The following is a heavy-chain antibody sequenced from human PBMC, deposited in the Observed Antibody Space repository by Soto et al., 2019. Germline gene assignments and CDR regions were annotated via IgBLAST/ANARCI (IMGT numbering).Heavy chain of an antibody. D-gene: IGHD1-26*01. J-gene: IGHJ4*02. Sequence: QVQLVESGGGVVQPGRSLRLSCAASGFTFSGYGMHWVRQAPGKWLEWVAVISYDGSNKYYADSVKGRFTISRDNSKNTLYLQMNSLRAEDTAVYYCAKESAGATTPFFDYWGQGTLVTVSS. CDR3: AKESAGATTPFFDY. CDR2: ISYDGSNK. V-gene: IGHV3-30*18. CDR1: GFTFSGYG.